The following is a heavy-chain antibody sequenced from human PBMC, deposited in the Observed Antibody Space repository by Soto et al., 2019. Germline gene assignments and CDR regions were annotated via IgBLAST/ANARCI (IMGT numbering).Heavy chain of an antibody. CDR1: DGSISSSNW. V-gene: IGHV4-4*02. D-gene: IGHD4-17*01. CDR2: IYHSVST. J-gene: IGHJ4*02. CDR3: AAMTTVTR. Sequence: SVRRSHTWAVADGSISSSNWWSWVHQPPGKGLEWIGEIYHSVSTNYNPSFKSRVTISVDKSKNQFSLKLSSVTAADTAVYYCAAMTTVTRWGQGTLVTVS.